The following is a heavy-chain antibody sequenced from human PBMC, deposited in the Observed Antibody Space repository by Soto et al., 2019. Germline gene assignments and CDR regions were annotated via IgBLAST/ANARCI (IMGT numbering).Heavy chain of an antibody. CDR2: IWYDGSNK. V-gene: IGHV3-33*01. CDR1: GFTFSSYG. J-gene: IGHJ4*02. D-gene: IGHD5-18*01. CDR3: ARDRLVDTASLDY. Sequence: QVQLVESGGGVVQPGRSLRLSCAASGFTFSSYGMHWVRQAPGKGLEWVAVIWYDGSNKYYADSVKGRFTISRDNSKNTLYRQMNSLSAEDTAVYYCARDRLVDTASLDYWGQGTLVTVSS.